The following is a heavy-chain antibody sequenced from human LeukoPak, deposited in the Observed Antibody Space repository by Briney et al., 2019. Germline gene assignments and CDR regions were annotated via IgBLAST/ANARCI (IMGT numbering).Heavy chain of an antibody. CDR2: ISGSGGGT. CDR1: GFTFSSSA. V-gene: IGHV3-23*01. CDR3: ARDMIILQS. Sequence: PGGSLRLSCATSGFTFSSSAMSWVRQPPGKGLAWVSTISGSGGGTYYADSVKGRFTISRDNSKNTLYLQMNSLRAEDTAVYFCARDMIILQSWGQGTLVTVSS. D-gene: IGHD3-16*01. J-gene: IGHJ5*02.